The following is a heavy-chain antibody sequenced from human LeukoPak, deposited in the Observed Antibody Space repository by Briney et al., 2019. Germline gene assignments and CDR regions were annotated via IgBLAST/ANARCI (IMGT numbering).Heavy chain of an antibody. D-gene: IGHD6-19*01. V-gene: IGHV4-59*01. J-gene: IGHJ5*02. Sequence: SETLSLTCTVSGGSISSYYWSWIRQPPGKVLEWIGYIYYSGSTNYNPSLKSRVTISVDTSKNQFSLKLSSVTAADTAVYYCARGPDSSGWYVDWFDPWGQGTLVTVSS. CDR3: ARGPDSSGWYVDWFDP. CDR2: IYYSGST. CDR1: GGSISSYY.